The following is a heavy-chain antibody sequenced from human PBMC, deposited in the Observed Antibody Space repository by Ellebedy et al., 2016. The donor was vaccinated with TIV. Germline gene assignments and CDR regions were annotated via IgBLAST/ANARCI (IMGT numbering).Heavy chain of an antibody. CDR2: INHSGST. D-gene: IGHD1-14*01. CDR3: AREEQYKAYYGMDV. J-gene: IGHJ6*02. CDR1: GGSFSGYY. V-gene: IGHV4-34*01. Sequence: GSLRLSCAVYGGSFSGYYWSWIRQPPGKGLEWIGEINHSGSTNYNPSLKSRVTISVDTSKNQFSLKLSSVTAADTAVYYCAREEQYKAYYGMDVWGQGTTVTVSS.